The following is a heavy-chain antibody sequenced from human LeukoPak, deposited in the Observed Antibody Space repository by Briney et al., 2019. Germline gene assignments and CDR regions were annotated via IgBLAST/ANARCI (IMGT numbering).Heavy chain of an antibody. J-gene: IGHJ5*02. D-gene: IGHD2-15*01. CDR3: ARGVVVAAPHWFDP. Sequence: SETLSLTCAVYGGSFSGYYWSWIRQPPGKGLEWIGEINHSGSTNYNPSLKSRVTISVDTSKNQFSLKLSSVTAADTAVYYCARGVVVAAPHWFDPWGQGTLVTVSS. CDR2: INHSGST. CDR1: GGSFSGYY. V-gene: IGHV4-34*01.